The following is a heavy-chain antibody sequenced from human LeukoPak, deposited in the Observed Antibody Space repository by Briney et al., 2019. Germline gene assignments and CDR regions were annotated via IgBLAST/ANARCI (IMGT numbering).Heavy chain of an antibody. CDR3: ARDDQGSSWYLGHSDAFDI. CDR2: ISGVGGST. Sequence: GGSLRLSCAASGFTFDDYAMHWVRQAPGKGLEWVSLISGVGGSTYYADSVKGRFTISRDNAKNSLYLQMNSLRAEDTAVYYCARDDQGSSWYLGHSDAFDIWGQGTMVTVSS. J-gene: IGHJ3*02. V-gene: IGHV3-43*02. D-gene: IGHD6-13*01. CDR1: GFTFDDYA.